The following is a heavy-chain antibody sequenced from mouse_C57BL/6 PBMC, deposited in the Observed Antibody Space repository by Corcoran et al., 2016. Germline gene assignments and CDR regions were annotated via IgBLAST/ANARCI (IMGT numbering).Heavy chain of an antibody. V-gene: IGHV1-19*01. D-gene: IGHD1-1*01. Sequence: EVQLQQSGPVLVKPGASVKMSCKASGYTFTDYYMNWVKQSHGKSLEWIGVINPYNGGTSYNQKFKGKATLTVDKSSSTAYMELRSLTSEDSAVYYCARGGRYYYGSSSSWFAYWGQGTLVTVSA. CDR1: GYTFTDYY. J-gene: IGHJ3*01. CDR3: ARGGRYYYGSSSSWFAY. CDR2: INPYNGGT.